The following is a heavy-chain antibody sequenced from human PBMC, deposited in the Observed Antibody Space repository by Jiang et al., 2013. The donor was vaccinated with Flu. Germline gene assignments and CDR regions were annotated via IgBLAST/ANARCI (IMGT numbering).Heavy chain of an antibody. CDR2: ISDSGGST. CDR1: GFTFSSYA. V-gene: IGHV3-23*04. Sequence: VQLVESGGGLDQPGGSLRLSCAASGFTFSSYAMSWVRQAPGKGLEWVSTISDSGGSTYYADSVKGRFTISRDNSKNTLYLQMNSLRAEDTAVYYCANSGSGGSPPLCYFDYWAREPWSPSPQ. D-gene: IGHD2-15*01. CDR3: ANSGSGGSPPLCYFDY. J-gene: IGHJ4*02.